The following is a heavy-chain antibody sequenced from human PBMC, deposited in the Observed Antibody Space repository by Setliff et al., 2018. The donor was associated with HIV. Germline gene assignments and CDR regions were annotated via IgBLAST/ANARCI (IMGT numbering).Heavy chain of an antibody. CDR1: GFTFSSYS. D-gene: IGHD6-19*01. CDR2: ISSSSSYI. CDR3: ARDLVVAVAGPRGS. V-gene: IGHV3-21*01. J-gene: IGHJ4*02. Sequence: LRLSCAASGFTFSSYSMNWVRQAPGKGLEWVSSISSSSSYIYYADSVKGRFTISRDNAKNSLYLQMNSLRAEDTAVYYCARDLVVAVAGPRGSWGQGTLVTVSS.